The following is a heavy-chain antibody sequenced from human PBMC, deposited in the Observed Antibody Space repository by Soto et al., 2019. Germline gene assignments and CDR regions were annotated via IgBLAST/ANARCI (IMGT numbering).Heavy chain of an antibody. Sequence: GGSLRLSCAASGFTFSDYYMSWVRQAPGKGLEWVSYISSSGSTIYYADSVKGRFTISRDNAKNSLYLQMNSLRAEDTAVYYCARGRLLLWFGELLPNPDFDYWGQGTLVTVSS. V-gene: IGHV3-11*01. CDR1: GFTFSDYY. CDR3: ARGRLLLWFGELLPNPDFDY. CDR2: ISSSGSTI. J-gene: IGHJ4*02. D-gene: IGHD3-10*01.